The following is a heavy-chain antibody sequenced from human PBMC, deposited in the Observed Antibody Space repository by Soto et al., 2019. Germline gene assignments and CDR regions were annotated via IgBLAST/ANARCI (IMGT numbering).Heavy chain of an antibody. CDR3: ARDPGFGFGYSYAFAMDV. V-gene: IGHV1-18*01. J-gene: IGHJ6*02. Sequence: QVQLVQSGAEVKKPGASVKVSCKASGYTFSNYGISWVRQGPGQGLEWKGWISGYNGNTQYEEKVRGRIKRTTGTSTSTTYLELRSLRSDDTAVYFCARDPGFGFGYSYAFAMDVWGQGTTVTVSS. D-gene: IGHD5-18*01. CDR1: GYTFSNYG. CDR2: ISGYNGNT.